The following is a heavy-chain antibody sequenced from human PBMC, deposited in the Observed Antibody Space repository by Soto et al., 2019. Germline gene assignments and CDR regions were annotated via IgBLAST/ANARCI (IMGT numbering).Heavy chain of an antibody. CDR2: ISYDGSNK. V-gene: IGHV3-30*18. D-gene: IGHD1-1*01. Sequence: QVQLVESGGGVVQPGRSLRLSCAASGFTFSSYGMHWVRQAPGKGLEWVAVISYDGSNKYYADSVKGRFTISRDNSKNTLYLQMNSLRAEDTAVYYCAKDTGYNGEGDYWGQGTLFTVSS. J-gene: IGHJ4*02. CDR3: AKDTGYNGEGDY. CDR1: GFTFSSYG.